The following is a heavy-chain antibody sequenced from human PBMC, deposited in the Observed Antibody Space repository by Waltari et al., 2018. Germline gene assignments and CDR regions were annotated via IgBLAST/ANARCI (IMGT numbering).Heavy chain of an antibody. J-gene: IGHJ4*02. CDR3: ARTGDDY. V-gene: IGHV3-7*03. CDR2: INQGGSDK. CDR1: GFTFTGSW. D-gene: IGHD1-1*01. Sequence: EVQLVESGGGLVQSGGALRLSCAASGFTFTGSWMSWFRQAPGKGLECVANINQGGSDKNYVDSVKGRFTISRDNAKNSLYLQMNSLRAEDTAVYYCARTGDDYWGQGTLVTVSS.